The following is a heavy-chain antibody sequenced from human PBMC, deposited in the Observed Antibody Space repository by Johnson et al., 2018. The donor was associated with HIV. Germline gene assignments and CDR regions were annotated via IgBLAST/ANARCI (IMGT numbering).Heavy chain of an antibody. J-gene: IGHJ3*02. Sequence: EVQLLESGGGLVQPGGSLRLSCAASGFTFSSYGMSWVRQAPGKGLEWVSAIRGSGGSTYYADSVKGRFTISRDNSKNTLYLQMNSLRAEDTAVYYCARTYSSSWLRDAFAIWGQGTMDT. CDR3: ARTYSSSWLRDAFAI. CDR1: GFTFSSYG. CDR2: IRGSGGST. D-gene: IGHD6-13*01. V-gene: IGHV3-23*01.